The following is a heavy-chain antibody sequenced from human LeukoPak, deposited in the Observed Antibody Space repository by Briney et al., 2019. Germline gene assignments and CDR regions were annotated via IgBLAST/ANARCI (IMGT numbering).Heavy chain of an antibody. Sequence: GQSLNISSHGCWYRLRSCWIGWLRQMPENGLEWMGIIYPGDSDTRYSPSFQGQVTISADKSISTAYLQWSSLKASDTAMYYCARLLMVRGVIVLDYWGQGTLVTVSS. CDR3: ARLLMVRGVIVLDY. CDR1: WYRLRSCW. D-gene: IGHD3-10*01. CDR2: IYPGDSDT. V-gene: IGHV5-51*01. J-gene: IGHJ4*02.